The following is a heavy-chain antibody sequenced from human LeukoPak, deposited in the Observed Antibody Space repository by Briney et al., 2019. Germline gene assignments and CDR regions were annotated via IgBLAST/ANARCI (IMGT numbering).Heavy chain of an antibody. CDR1: GLSFSTYA. CDR2: ISGTGDST. D-gene: IGHD2-15*01. V-gene: IGHV3-23*01. CDR3: VEDVVVIVAAKPGI. J-gene: IGHJ4*02. Sequence: PGGSLRLSCAASGLSFSTYAMGWVRQAPGKGLEWVSSISGTGDSTYYADAVKGRFTISRDNSKNTLYLQMNSLRAEDTAVYCCVEDVVVIVAAKPGIWGQGTLVTVSS.